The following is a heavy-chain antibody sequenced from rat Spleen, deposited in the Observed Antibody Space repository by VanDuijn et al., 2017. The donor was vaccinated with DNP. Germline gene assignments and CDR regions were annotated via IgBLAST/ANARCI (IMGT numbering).Heavy chain of an antibody. Sequence: EVQLVESGGDLVQPGRSLILSCAASGFTLSDYAMAWVRQAPKKGLAWVASISYEGSSTHYGDSVKGRFTISRDRSKSTLYLQVNSLKSEDTATYYCARHVEWHYFDHWGQGVMVTVSS. V-gene: IGHV5-22*01. D-gene: IGHD1-1*01. CDR1: GFTLSDYA. CDR3: ARHVEWHYFDH. CDR2: ISYEGSST. J-gene: IGHJ2*01.